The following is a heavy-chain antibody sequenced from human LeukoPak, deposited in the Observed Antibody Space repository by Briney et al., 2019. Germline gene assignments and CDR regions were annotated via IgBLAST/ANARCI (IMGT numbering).Heavy chain of an antibody. D-gene: IGHD1-26*01. CDR2: ISGYNGNT. CDR1: GYNFATRV. Sequence: ASVKVSCKADGYNFATRVIGWVRQAPGQALDWLGWISGYNGNTQSPPQFQGTVTITSDTSTDTACLELGSLRVDDTAIYYCASDLGPYTGSYYSYYHYMDVWGEGTSVTVSS. CDR3: ASDLGPYTGSYYSYYHYMDV. V-gene: IGHV1-18*01. J-gene: IGHJ6*03.